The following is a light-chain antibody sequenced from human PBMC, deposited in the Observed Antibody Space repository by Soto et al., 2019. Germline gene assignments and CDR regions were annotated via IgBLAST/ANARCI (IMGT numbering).Light chain of an antibody. J-gene: IGLJ2*01. CDR1: SGHSSYV. Sequence: QSVLTQSPSASASLGASVKLTCSLSSGHSSYVIAWHQQKAEKGPRYLMKLNSDGSHSKGNGIPDRFSGSSSGADRYLIISSLQSEDEADYYCQTWGTGIVVFGGGTKLTVL. V-gene: IGLV4-69*01. CDR2: LNSDGSH. CDR3: QTWGTGIVV.